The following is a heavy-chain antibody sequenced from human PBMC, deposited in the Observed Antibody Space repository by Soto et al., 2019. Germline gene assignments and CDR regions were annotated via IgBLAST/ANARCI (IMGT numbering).Heavy chain of an antibody. CDR2: IYYSGST. CDR1: GGSVSSGSYY. D-gene: IGHD6-6*01. CDR3: ARDADSSSSQYYFDY. J-gene: IGHJ4*02. Sequence: SETLSLTCTVSGGSVSSGSYYWSWIRQPPGKGLEWIGYIYYSGSTNYNPSLKSRVTISVDTSKNQFSLKLSSVTAADTAVYYCARDADSSSSQYYFDYWGQGTLVTVPQ. V-gene: IGHV4-61*01.